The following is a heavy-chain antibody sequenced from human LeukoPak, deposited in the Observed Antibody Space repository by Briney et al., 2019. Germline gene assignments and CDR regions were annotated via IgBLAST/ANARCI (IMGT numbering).Heavy chain of an antibody. CDR1: GFTFSSYW. CDR2: IYSGGST. D-gene: IGHD4-23*01. CDR3: ARGIATVGFDY. V-gene: IGHV3-66*02. Sequence: GGSLRLSCAASGFTFSSYWMSWVRQAPGKGLEWVSVIYSGGSTYYADSVKGRFTISRDNSKNTLYLQMNSLRAEDTAVYYCARGIATVGFDYWGQGTLVTVSS. J-gene: IGHJ4*02.